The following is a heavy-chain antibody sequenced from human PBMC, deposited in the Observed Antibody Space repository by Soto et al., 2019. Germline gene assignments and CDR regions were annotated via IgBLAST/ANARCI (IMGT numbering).Heavy chain of an antibody. J-gene: IGHJ4*02. Sequence: PWGSLRLSCAASGFTFSSYWLHWVRQAPGKGLVWVSGINTDGGSTDYADSVKGRFIISRDNAKNTLYLQMNSLRAEDTAVYYCARPRYDSTGTPFDHWGLGTLVTVSS. CDR2: INTDGGST. CDR3: ARPRYDSTGTPFDH. D-gene: IGHD3-22*01. CDR1: GFTFSSYW. V-gene: IGHV3-74*01.